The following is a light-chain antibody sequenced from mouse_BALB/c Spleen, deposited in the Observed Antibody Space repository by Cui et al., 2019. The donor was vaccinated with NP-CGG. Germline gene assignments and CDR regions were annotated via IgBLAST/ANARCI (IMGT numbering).Light chain of an antibody. J-gene: IGLJ1*01. Sequence: QTVVTQESALTTSPGETVTLTCRSSTGAVTTSNYANWVQEKPDQLFTGLIGGINNRAPGVPARFSGSLIGDKAALTITGAQTEDEAIYFCALWYSNHWVFGGGTKLTVL. CDR3: ALWYSNHWV. CDR2: GIN. CDR1: TGAVTTSNY. V-gene: IGLV1*01.